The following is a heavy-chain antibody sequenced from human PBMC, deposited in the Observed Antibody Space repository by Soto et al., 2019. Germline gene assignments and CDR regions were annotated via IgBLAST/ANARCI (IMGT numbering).Heavy chain of an antibody. J-gene: IGHJ4*01. CDR2: IATTGETT. D-gene: IGHD3-10*01. V-gene: IGHV3-23*01. CDR1: GFTFNTYD. Sequence: EVQLLESGGGLVQPGGSLRLSCAASGFTFNTYDMSWVRQAPGTGLEWVSSIATTGETTFYADSVRGRFTISRDNSKDTLFLRITSLRADDSAIYYCVSQGSGWSHGTLVTISS. CDR3: VSQGSG.